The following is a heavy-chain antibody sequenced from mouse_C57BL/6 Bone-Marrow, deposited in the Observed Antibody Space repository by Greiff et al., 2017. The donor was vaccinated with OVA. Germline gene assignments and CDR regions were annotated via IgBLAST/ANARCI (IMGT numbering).Heavy chain of an antibody. Sequence: EVHLVESGGGLVQPGGSLSLSCAASGFTFPDYYMSWVRQPPGKALEWLGFIRNKANGYTTEYSASVKGRFTISRDNSQSILYLQMNALRAEDSATYYCAIYSGNYFDYWGQGTTLTVSS. V-gene: IGHV7-3*01. CDR3: AIYSGNYFDY. CDR1: GFTFPDYY. J-gene: IGHJ2*01. CDR2: IRNKANGYTT. D-gene: IGHD1-1*01.